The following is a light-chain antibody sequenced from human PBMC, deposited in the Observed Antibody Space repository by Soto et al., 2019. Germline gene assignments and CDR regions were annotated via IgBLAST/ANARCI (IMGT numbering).Light chain of an antibody. J-gene: IGLJ1*01. Sequence: QSVLTQPHSVSGSPGQSVTISCTGTNSDVGRYNSVSWYQQLPGKAPKIIISAVRQRPSGVPDRFSGSKSGNVASLTISWLQAEDEADYYCSSYTSSSTYVFGTGTKVTVL. CDR3: SSYTSSSTYV. V-gene: IGLV2-11*01. CDR2: AVR. CDR1: NSDVGRYNS.